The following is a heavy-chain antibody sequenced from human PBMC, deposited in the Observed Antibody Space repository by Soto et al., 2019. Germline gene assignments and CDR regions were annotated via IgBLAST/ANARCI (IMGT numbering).Heavy chain of an antibody. V-gene: IGHV3-33*01. CDR2: IWYDGSNK. Sequence: WVLILSCAASGFTFSSYGMHWVRQAPGKGLEWVAVIWYDGSNKYYADSVKGRFTISRDNSKNTLYLQMNSLRAEDTAVYYCARDFDCTNGVCRMGDVFDIWGQGTMVTVS. CDR1: GFTFSSYG. D-gene: IGHD2-8*01. CDR3: ARDFDCTNGVCRMGDVFDI. J-gene: IGHJ3*02.